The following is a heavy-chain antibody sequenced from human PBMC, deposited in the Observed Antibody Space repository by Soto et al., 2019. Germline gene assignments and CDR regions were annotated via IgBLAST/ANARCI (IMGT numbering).Heavy chain of an antibody. D-gene: IGHD3-10*01. Sequence: QSGGSLRLSCAASGFTFSSYWMSWVRQAPGKGLEWVANIKQDGSEKYYVDSVKGRFTISRDNAKNSLYLQMNSLRAEDTAVYYCARFGPPGSGGYYYYYMDVWGKGTTVTVSS. CDR1: GFTFSSYW. V-gene: IGHV3-7*01. CDR3: ARFGPPGSGGYYYYYMDV. J-gene: IGHJ6*03. CDR2: IKQDGSEK.